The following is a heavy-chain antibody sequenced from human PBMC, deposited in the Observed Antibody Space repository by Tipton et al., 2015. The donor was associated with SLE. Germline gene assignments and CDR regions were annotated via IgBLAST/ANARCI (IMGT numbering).Heavy chain of an antibody. CDR2: ISTYNGNT. CDR1: GYTFTTYG. D-gene: IGHD5-18*01. V-gene: IGHV1-18*01. Sequence: QSGPEVKKPGASVKVSCKASGYTFTTYGISWVRQAPGQGLEWMGWISTYNGNTNYAQKLQGRVTMTSDTSTSTAYMELRSLRSDDTAIYCCARVRVDTAMGVFDFWGQGTLVTVSS. CDR3: ARVRVDTAMGVFDF. J-gene: IGHJ4*02.